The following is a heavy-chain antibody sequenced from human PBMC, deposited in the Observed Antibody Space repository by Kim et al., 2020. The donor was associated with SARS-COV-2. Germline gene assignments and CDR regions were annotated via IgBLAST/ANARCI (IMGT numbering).Heavy chain of an antibody. CDR1: GGSISSYY. CDR2: IYYSGST. D-gene: IGHD1-26*01. J-gene: IGHJ3*02. V-gene: IGHV4-59*01. CDR3: ARDLNGSPKGWGAFDI. Sequence: SETLSLTCTVSGGSISSYYWSWIRQPPGKGLEWIGYIYYSGSTNYNPSLKSRVTISVDTSKNQFSLKLSSVTAADTAVYYCARDLNGSPKGWGAFDIWGQGTMVTVSS.